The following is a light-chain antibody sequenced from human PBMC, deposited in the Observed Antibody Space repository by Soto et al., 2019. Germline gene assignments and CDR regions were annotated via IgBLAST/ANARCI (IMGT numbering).Light chain of an antibody. CDR1: RTDIGGSNL. Sequence: QSALTQPASVSGTPGQTITISCSGTRTDIGGSNLVSWYQQHPGQAPKLLIHEVSNRPSGISNRFNASKSDNMASLTISGLRADDEADYYCSAYSAGSTLLVFGTGTKLTVL. V-gene: IGLV2-14*01. CDR3: SAYSAGSTLLV. J-gene: IGLJ1*01. CDR2: EVS.